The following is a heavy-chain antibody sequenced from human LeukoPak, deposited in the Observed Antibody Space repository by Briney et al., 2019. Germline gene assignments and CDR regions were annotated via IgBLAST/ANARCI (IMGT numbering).Heavy chain of an antibody. CDR1: GFTFSSYA. V-gene: IGHV3-23*01. CDR2: ISGSGGST. CDR3: AKPLPNCSGGSCYLPVS. D-gene: IGHD2-15*01. J-gene: IGHJ5*02. Sequence: GGSLRLSCAASGFTFSSYAMSWVRQAPGKGLEWVSAISGSGGSTYYADSVKGRFTISRDNSKNTLYLQMNSLRAEDTAVYYCAKPLPNCSGGSCYLPVSWGQGTLVTVSS.